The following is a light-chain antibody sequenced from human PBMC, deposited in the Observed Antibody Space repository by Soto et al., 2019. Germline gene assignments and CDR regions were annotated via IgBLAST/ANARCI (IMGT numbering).Light chain of an antibody. Sequence: QPLLTQPPSVSGAPGQRVTISCTGSSSNIGAGYDVHWYQQLPGTAPKLLIYGNSNRPSGVPDRFSGSKSGTSASLAITGLQAEDEADYYCQSYDSSLRGVFGTGTKLTVL. V-gene: IGLV1-40*01. CDR3: QSYDSSLRGV. CDR2: GNS. CDR1: SSNIGAGYD. J-gene: IGLJ1*01.